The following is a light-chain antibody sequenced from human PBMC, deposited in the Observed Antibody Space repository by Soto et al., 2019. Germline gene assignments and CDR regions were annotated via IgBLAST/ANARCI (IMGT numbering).Light chain of an antibody. V-gene: IGKV3-15*01. CDR2: GAS. CDR3: QQYHNWPPQYT. Sequence: EIVMTQSPATLSLSPGERATLSCRASQTVASNIAWYQQKPGQAPRLLIHGASTRATGVSARFSGTGSGTDITLTISSLQSEDFAVYYCQQYHNWPPQYTFGQGTRLQIK. CDR1: QTVASN. J-gene: IGKJ2*01.